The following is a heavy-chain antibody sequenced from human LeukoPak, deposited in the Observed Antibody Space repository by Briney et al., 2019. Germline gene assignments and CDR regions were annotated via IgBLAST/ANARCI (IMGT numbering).Heavy chain of an antibody. CDR3: TKERYWRDGYNTGYYYGMDV. V-gene: IGHV3-15*07. J-gene: IGHJ6*02. D-gene: IGHD5-24*01. CDR1: GFIFGNAW. Sequence: PGGSLRLSCAASGFIFGNAWTNWVRQAPGKGLEWVGHIKSKIDSGTTEYAAPVKGRFTISRDDSKNTLYLQINSLKTEDTAVYYCTKERYWRDGYNTGYYYGMDVWGQGTTVTVS. CDR2: IKSKIDSGTT.